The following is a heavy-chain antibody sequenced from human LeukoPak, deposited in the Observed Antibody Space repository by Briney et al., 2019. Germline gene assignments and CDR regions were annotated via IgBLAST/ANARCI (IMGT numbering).Heavy chain of an antibody. J-gene: IGHJ5*02. Sequence: SETLSLTCAVSGGSISSNNWWGWVRQPPGKGLEWIGEIYHSGSTNYNPSLKSRVTISVDTSKNQFSLKLSSVTAADTAVYYCARGTGWFDPWGQGTLVTVSS. V-gene: IGHV4-4*02. CDR3: ARGTGWFDP. D-gene: IGHD1-1*01. CDR2: IYHSGST. CDR1: GGSISSNNW.